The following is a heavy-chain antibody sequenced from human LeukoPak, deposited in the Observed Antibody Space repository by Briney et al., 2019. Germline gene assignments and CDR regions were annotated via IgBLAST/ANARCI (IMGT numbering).Heavy chain of an antibody. CDR3: ARHRDDYGGPLGY. CDR2: IYYSGGT. Sequence: SETLSLTCAVSGVSISSSSYYWGWIRQPPGKGLEWVGCIYYSGGTYYNPSLKSRVTISVDTSKNQFSLKLSSVTAADTAVYYCARHRDDYGGPLGYWGQGTLVTVSS. J-gene: IGHJ4*02. CDR1: GVSISSSSYY. D-gene: IGHD4-23*01. V-gene: IGHV4-39*01.